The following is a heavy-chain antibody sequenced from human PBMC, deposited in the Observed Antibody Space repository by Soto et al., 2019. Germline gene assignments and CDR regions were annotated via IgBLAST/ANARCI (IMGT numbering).Heavy chain of an antibody. CDR1: GVSVGSHDW. D-gene: IGHD5-18*01. CDR2: SHQSGNT. Sequence: QVQLQESGPGLVKPSGSLSLTYAVSGVSVGSHDWWTWVRQPPGKGLEWIGESHQSGNTNYNSSLKSRVSISLDKSKNHFSLQLSSVTVADTAVYYCATRDTGRVYWGQGTLVTVSS. J-gene: IGHJ4*02. V-gene: IGHV4-4*02. CDR3: ATRDTGRVY.